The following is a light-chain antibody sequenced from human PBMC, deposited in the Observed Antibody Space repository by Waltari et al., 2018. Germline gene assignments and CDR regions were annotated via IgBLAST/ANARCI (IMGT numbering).Light chain of an antibody. CDR3: SSYISSSTLEL. CDR1: RSDVGTYNY. V-gene: IGLV2-14*03. CDR2: VVS. Sequence: QSALTQPASVSGSPGQSITIPCTATRSDVGTYNYVSGYQQHPGKAPKLMIFVVSIRPSGVSNRFSGSKSGNTASLTISGLQAEDEADYYCSSYISSSTLELFGGGTSLTVL. J-gene: IGLJ2*01.